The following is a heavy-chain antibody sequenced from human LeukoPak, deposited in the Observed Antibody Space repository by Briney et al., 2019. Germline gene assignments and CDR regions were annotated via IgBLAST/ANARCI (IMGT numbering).Heavy chain of an antibody. CDR1: GASMNDYY. V-gene: IGHV4-59*01. CDR3: AACPPRRHDGFNYHTYYGFDI. Sequence: SETLSLTCTVSGASMNDYYWSWIRHSPGKGLEWIGYIYNGVSTNYKSSLKSRVSMSLDMSENQFSLNLSSVTAADTAIYYCAACPPRRHDGFNYHTYYGFDIWGQGTTVIVSS. CDR2: IYNGVST. J-gene: IGHJ6*02. D-gene: IGHD5-24*01.